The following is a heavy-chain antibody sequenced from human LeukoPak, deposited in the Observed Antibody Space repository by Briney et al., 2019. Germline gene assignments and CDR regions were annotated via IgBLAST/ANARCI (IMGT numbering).Heavy chain of an antibody. CDR1: GDSITGYY. CDR3: ARSGIGDDPFDI. V-gene: IGHV4-38-2*02. Sequence: PSETLSLTCSVSGDSITGYYWGWIRQPPGRGLEWIASIYHSGSTYYNPSLRSRVTISLDTSKNQFSLKLTSVTAADTAVYYCARSGIGDDPFDIWGQGTMVTVSS. D-gene: IGHD3-10*01. CDR2: IYHSGST. J-gene: IGHJ3*02.